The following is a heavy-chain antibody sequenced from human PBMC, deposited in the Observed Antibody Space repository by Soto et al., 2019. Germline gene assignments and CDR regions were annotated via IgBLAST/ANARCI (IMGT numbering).Heavy chain of an antibody. V-gene: IGHV5-51*01. Sequence: GESLKICWKGSGDSFINYWIGWVRKMPGKKLEWMGIIYPGDSDSRYSPSFQGQVTISADKSISTAYLQWSSLKASDTALYYCARRRSYYAILTGYYTPDAFDIWRQGTIVTVSS. CDR3: ARRRSYYAILTGYYTPDAFDI. J-gene: IGHJ3*02. CDR2: IYPGDSDS. CDR1: GDSFINYW. D-gene: IGHD3-9*01.